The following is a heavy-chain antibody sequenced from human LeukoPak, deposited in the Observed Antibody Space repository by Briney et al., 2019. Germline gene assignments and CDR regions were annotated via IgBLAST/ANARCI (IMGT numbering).Heavy chain of an antibody. CDR2: ISYSGNT. V-gene: IGHV4-59*01. CDR1: GGSINNYY. Sequence: SETLSLTCTVSGGSINNYYWSWIRQPPGKGQEWIGHISYSGNTNYNSSLRSRVTISVDTSNNQFSLRLSSVTAADTAVYYCARDSYTGSHFEDTFDIWGQGTMVTVSS. D-gene: IGHD1-26*01. J-gene: IGHJ3*02. CDR3: ARDSYTGSHFEDTFDI.